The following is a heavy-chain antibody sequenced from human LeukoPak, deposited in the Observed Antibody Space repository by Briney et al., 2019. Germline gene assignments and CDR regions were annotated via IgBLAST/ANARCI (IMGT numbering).Heavy chain of an antibody. V-gene: IGHV4-38-2*02. D-gene: IGHD3-3*01. CDR3: ARGGDRFWSGYTKYYYMDV. CDR2: IYHSGST. CDR1: GYSISSGYY. Sequence: SDTLSLTCTVSGYSISSGYYWGWIRQPPGKGLEWIGSIYHSGSTYYNPSLKSRVTISVDTSKNQFSLKLSSVTAADTAVYYCARGGDRFWSGYTKYYYMDVWGKGTTVTVSS. J-gene: IGHJ6*03.